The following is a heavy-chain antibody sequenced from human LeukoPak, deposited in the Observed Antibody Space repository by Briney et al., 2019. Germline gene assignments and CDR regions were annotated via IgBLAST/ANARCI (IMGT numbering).Heavy chain of an antibody. CDR1: EFTFSSYW. J-gene: IGHJ6*02. Sequence: PGGSLRLSCTASEFTFSSYWMSWVRQPPGKGLEWVANINQDRSDKYYVDSVKGRFTISRDNAKNSLYLQMNSLRAEDTAVYYCARVGGSYYYYGIDVWGQGTTVTVSS. D-gene: IGHD3-16*01. CDR3: ARVGGSYYYYGIDV. V-gene: IGHV3-7*05. CDR2: INQDRSDK.